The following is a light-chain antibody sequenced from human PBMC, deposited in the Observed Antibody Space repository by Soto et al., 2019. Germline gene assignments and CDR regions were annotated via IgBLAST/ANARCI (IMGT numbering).Light chain of an antibody. Sequence: QSVLTQPPSLSEAPRQRVTISCSGSSSNIGNNAVNWYQQLPGKAPKLLIYYDDLLPSGVSDRFSGSKSGTSASLAISGLQSEDEADYYRAAWDDSLNGYVFGTGTKVTVL. CDR2: YDD. CDR1: SSNIGNNA. J-gene: IGLJ1*01. V-gene: IGLV1-36*01. CDR3: AAWDDSLNGYV.